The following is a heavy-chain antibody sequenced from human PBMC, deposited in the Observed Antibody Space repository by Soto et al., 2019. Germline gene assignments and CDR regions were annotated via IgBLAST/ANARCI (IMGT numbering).Heavy chain of an antibody. J-gene: IGHJ4*02. CDR3: AKAGYCVSTSCYFPFDY. CDR2: ISGSGGST. CDR1: EFTFSTHA. Sequence: EVQLLESGGGLVQPGGSLRLSCAASEFTFSTHAMTWVRQAPGKGLEWVSSISGSGGSTYYADSVKGRSTISRDNSKNTLYLQMNSLRAEDAAVYSCAKAGYCVSTSCYFPFDYWGQGTLVTVSS. V-gene: IGHV3-23*01. D-gene: IGHD2-2*01.